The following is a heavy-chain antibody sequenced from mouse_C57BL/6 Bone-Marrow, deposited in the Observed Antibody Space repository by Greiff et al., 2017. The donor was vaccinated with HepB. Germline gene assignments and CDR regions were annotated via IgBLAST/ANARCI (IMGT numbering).Heavy chain of an antibody. D-gene: IGHD2-4*01. V-gene: IGHV5-2*01. CDR3: ARIYYDYDSAWFAY. CDR1: EYEFPSHD. CDR2: INSDGGST. Sequence: EVKLMESGGGLVQPGESLKLSCESNEYEFPSHDMSWVRQTPEKRLELVAAINSDGGSTYYPDTMERRFIISRDNTKKTLYLQMSSLRSEDTALYYCARIYYDYDSAWFAYWGQGTLVTVSA. J-gene: IGHJ3*01.